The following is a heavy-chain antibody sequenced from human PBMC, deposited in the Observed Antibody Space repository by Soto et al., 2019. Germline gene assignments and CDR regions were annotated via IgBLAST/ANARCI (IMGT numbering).Heavy chain of an antibody. CDR2: IIPILGIA. CDR1: GGTFSSYT. Sequence: QVQLVQSGAEVKKPGSSVKVSCKASGGTFSSYTISWVRQAPGQGLEWMGRIIPILGIANYAQKFQGRVTITADKSTSTAYMELVSLRSEDTAVYYCARELTTVTKRFNGENYYYYMDVWGKGTTVTVSS. CDR3: ARELTTVTKRFNGENYYYYMDV. V-gene: IGHV1-69*08. D-gene: IGHD4-17*01. J-gene: IGHJ6*03.